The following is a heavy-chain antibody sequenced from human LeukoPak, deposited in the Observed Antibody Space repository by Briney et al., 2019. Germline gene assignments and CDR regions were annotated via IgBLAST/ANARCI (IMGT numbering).Heavy chain of an antibody. J-gene: IGHJ4*02. D-gene: IGHD6-19*01. Sequence: GGSLRLSCAASGFTFSSYAMHWVRQAPRKGVECVSAISIIGGGTYYANPLKGRFTISRDNSKNTLYLQMGSLTAEDMAVYYCARGGMAGRFDYWGQGTLVTVSS. CDR3: ARGGMAGRFDY. V-gene: IGHV3-64*01. CDR2: ISIIGGGT. CDR1: GFTFSSYA.